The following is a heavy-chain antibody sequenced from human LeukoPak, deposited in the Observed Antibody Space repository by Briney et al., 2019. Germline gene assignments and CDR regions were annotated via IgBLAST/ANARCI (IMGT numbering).Heavy chain of an antibody. V-gene: IGHV3-33*03. CDR1: GFTFSTYV. CDR2: IWYDGSNE. D-gene: IGHD4-17*01. J-gene: IGHJ4*02. CDR3: AKDRAGGDHRYFDY. Sequence: PGGSLRLSCAASGFTFSTYVLHWVRQAPGKGLEWVAVIWYDGSNENYADSVKGRFTISRDNSKNMLYLQMNSLRAEDTAVYYCAKDRAGGDHRYFDYWGQGTLVTVSS.